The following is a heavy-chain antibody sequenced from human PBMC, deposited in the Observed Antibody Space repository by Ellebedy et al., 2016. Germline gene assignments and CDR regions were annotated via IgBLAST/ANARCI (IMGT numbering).Heavy chain of an antibody. V-gene: IGHV3-11*01. CDR1: GFTCSDYY. CDR2: ISGSGNNF. D-gene: IGHD3-9*01. Sequence: GESLKISCAASGFTCSDYYMSWVRLAPGKGLEWVSYISGSGNNFYYTDSVKGRFTISRDNAKNSLYLQMNSLRAEDTAVYFCARDRIRYFDLLSPMDVWGKGTTVTVSS. CDR3: ARDRIRYFDLLSPMDV. J-gene: IGHJ6*03.